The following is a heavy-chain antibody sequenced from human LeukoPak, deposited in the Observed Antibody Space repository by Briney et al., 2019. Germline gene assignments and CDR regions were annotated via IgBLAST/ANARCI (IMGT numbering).Heavy chain of an antibody. CDR1: GGSFSGYY. J-gene: IGHJ5*02. Sequence: SETLSLTCAVYGGSFSGYYWSWIRQPPGKGLEWIGEINHSGSTNCNPSLKSRVTISVDTSKNQFSLKLSSVTAADTAVYYCARTSGSGSYFKKGPFDPWGQGTLVTVSS. D-gene: IGHD1-26*01. CDR2: INHSGST. V-gene: IGHV4-34*01. CDR3: ARTSGSGSYFKKGPFDP.